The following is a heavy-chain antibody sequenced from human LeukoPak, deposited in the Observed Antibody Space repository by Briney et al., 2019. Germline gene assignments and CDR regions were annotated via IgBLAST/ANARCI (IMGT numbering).Heavy chain of an antibody. CDR2: IYYSGST. CDR1: GGSISSSSYY. V-gene: IGHV4-39*01. J-gene: IGHJ4*02. Sequence: SETPSLTCTVSGGSISSSSYYWGWIRQPPGKGLEWIGSIYYSGSTYYNPSLKSRVTISVDTSKNQFSLKLSSVTAADTAVYYCARQGCSSTSCPLDYWGQGTLVTVSS. D-gene: IGHD2-2*01. CDR3: ARQGCSSTSCPLDY.